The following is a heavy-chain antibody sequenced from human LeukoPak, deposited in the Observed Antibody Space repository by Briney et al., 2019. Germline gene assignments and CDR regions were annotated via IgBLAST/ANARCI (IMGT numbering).Heavy chain of an antibody. Sequence: PGGSLRLSCATSGFTFSNYXMXWVRQAPGKGLEWXAVISYXXXXXXXXDSVXGXXXXXRDNSKNTLYLQMNSLRPEDAAVYYCANLPLWGQGTLVTVSS. V-gene: IGHV3-30*18. CDR1: GFTFSNYX. CDR3: ANLPL. J-gene: IGHJ4*02. CDR2: ISYXXXXX.